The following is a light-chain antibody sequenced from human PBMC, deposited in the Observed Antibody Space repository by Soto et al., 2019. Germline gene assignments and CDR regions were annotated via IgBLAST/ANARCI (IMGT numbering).Light chain of an antibody. CDR1: QSLSIN. J-gene: IGKJ1*01. CDR2: RAS. V-gene: IGKV3-15*01. CDR3: HQYNNWPPWT. Sequence: EIVMTQSPATLSVFPGDRATLSCTASQSLSINLAWYQQKPGQAPRLLIYRASTRASGVPARFSGSGSGTEFTLTISSLQSEDFAVYYCHQYNNWPPWTFGPGTKVDIK.